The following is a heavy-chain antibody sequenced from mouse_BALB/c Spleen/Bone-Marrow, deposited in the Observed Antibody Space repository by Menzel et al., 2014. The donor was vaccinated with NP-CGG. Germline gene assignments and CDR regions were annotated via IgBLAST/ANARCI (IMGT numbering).Heavy chain of an antibody. V-gene: IGHV1S56*01. Sequence: QVQLKESGPELVKPGALVKISCKASGYTLTKFDISWVQQRPGQGLEWIGWIYPGDGTTKYTEKFKGKASLTTDKSSSTAYMQLNSLTSDNSAVYFCARGGYFGNAFAYWGQGTLVSVSA. CDR2: IYPGDGTT. J-gene: IGHJ3*01. CDR1: GYTLTKFD. CDR3: ARGGYFGNAFAY. D-gene: IGHD2-1*01.